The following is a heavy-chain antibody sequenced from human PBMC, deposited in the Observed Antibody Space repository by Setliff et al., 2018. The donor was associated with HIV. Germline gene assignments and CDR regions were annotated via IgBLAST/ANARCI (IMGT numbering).Heavy chain of an antibody. CDR3: ARAEWIQLWFGAFDI. D-gene: IGHD5-18*01. V-gene: IGHV4-4*07. Sequence: SETLSLTCTVSGGSISGDFWTWIRQPAGEGLEWIGRTHASGTTQCEPSLKNRCSMSIDTSKNQFSLKLSPVTAADTAVYYCARAEWIQLWFGAFDIWGQGTMVTVSS. J-gene: IGHJ3*02. CDR1: GGSISGDF. CDR2: THASGTT.